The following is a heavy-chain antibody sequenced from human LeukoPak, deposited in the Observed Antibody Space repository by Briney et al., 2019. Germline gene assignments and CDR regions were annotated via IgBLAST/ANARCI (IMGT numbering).Heavy chain of an antibody. CDR1: GYNFISYY. CDR2: INPSGGST. D-gene: IGHD2-8*01. V-gene: IGHV1-46*01. CDR3: AREDVVLVDAVRYYYYGMDV. J-gene: IGHJ6*02. Sequence: VASVTVSCKASGYNFISYYMHWVRQAPGQGLEWMGIINPSGGSTSYAQKFQDRVTMTRDTSTSTVYMELSSLKSEDTAVYYCAREDVVLVDAVRYYYYGMDVWGQGTTVTVSS.